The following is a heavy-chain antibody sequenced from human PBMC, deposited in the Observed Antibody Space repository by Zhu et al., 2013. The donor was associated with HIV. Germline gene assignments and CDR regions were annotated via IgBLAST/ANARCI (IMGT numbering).Heavy chain of an antibody. D-gene: IGHD3-22*01. Sequence: QVQLVQSGAEVKKPGASVKVSCKASGYTFTGYYMHWVRQAPGQGLEWMGWITVNNGDTNYAHMFEDRVTMTTDISARTAYLELRSLIFDDTAVYYYARDSFYYDSRGYPDYWGQGTLVTVSS. CDR2: ITVNNGDT. CDR1: GYTFTGYY. CDR3: ARDSFYYDSRGYPDY. V-gene: IGHV1-2*02. J-gene: IGHJ4*02.